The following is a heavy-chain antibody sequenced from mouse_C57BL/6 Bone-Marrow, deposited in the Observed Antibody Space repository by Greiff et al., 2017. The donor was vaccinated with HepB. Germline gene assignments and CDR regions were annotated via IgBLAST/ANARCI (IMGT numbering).Heavy chain of an antibody. CDR3: ARRWLLRRYFDV. V-gene: IGHV5-17*01. J-gene: IGHJ1*03. CDR1: GFTFSDYG. D-gene: IGHD2-3*01. Sequence: EVQLVESGGGLVKPGGSLKLSCAASGFTFSDYGMHWVRQAPEKGLEWVAYISSGSSTIYYADTVKGRFTISRDNAKNTLFLQMTSLRSDDTAMYYCARRWLLRRYFDVWGTGTTVTVSS. CDR2: ISSGSSTI.